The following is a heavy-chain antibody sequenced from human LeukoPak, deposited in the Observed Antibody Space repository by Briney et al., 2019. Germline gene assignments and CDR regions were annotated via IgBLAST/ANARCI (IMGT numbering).Heavy chain of an antibody. J-gene: IGHJ5*02. D-gene: IGHD3-10*01. Sequence: SGGSTYYADSVKGRFTISRDNSKNTLYLQMNSLRAEDTAVYYCAKGMVRGVRGPDWFDPWGQGTLVTVSS. CDR3: AKGMVRGVRGPDWFDP. CDR2: SGGST. V-gene: IGHV3-23*01.